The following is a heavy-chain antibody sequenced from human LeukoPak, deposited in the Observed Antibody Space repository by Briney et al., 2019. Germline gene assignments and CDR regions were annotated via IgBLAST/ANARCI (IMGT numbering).Heavy chain of an antibody. D-gene: IGHD4-23*01. Sequence: GGSPRLSCAASGFTFSDYYMSWIRQAPGKGLEWVSYISGSGSTVYYAASVRGRFTISRDNAKNSLFLQMNSLRAEDTAVYYCARDRGNSDPGDWFDSWGQGTLVTVSP. V-gene: IGHV3-11*01. J-gene: IGHJ5*01. CDR2: ISGSGSTV. CDR3: ARDRGNSDPGDWFDS. CDR1: GFTFSDYY.